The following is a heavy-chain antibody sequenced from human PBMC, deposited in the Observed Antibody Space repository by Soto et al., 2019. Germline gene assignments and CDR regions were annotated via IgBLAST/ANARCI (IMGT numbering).Heavy chain of an antibody. V-gene: IGHV3-21*06. D-gene: IGHD3-9*01. CDR3: ARLVASETGYGMDV. J-gene: IGHJ6*02. CDR1: GFIFSSHN. CDR2: ITGSSSYI. Sequence: DVQLVESGGGLVKPGGSLRLSCAASGFIFSSHNMNWVRQAPGKGLEWVSSITGSSSYIFYADSVKGRFTISRDNAKNTVYLQMTRLRAEDTGVYYCARLVASETGYGMDVWGQGTTVTVSS.